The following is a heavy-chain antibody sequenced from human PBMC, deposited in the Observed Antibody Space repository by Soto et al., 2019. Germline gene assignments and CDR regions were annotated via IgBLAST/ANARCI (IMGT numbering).Heavy chain of an antibody. CDR2: ISGSGSNT. CDR3: GKESVVEGIAEYYQQ. D-gene: IGHD2-15*01. J-gene: IGHJ1*01. V-gene: IGHV3-23*01. CDR1: GFTFSSYA. Sequence: EVQLLESGGGLVQPGGSQILSCAASGFTFSSYALSWVRQAPGKGLVWVSGISGSGSNTYYADSVKGRFSISRDNFKNTVYLEMNSLRVEDTAVYYCGKESVVEGIAEYYQQWRQGTLFTVSS.